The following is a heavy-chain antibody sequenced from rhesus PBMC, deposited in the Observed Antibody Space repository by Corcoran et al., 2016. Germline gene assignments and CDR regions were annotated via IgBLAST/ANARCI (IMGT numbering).Heavy chain of an antibody. Sequence: QVQLQESGPGLVKPSETLPLTCAVSGASISSNYWSWIRQAPGKGLEWIGRIVRSGGSNDYNPSLKRRVTISIDTSKNQFSLKLNSVTAADTAVYYCAREEAAAGTHSLDVWGRGVLVTVSS. CDR3: AREEAAAGTHSLDV. V-gene: IGHV4S2*01. J-gene: IGHJ5-2*02. CDR1: GASISSNY. D-gene: IGHD6-31*01. CDR2: IVRSGGSN.